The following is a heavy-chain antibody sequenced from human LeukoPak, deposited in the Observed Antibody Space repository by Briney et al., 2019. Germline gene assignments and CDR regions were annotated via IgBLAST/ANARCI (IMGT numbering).Heavy chain of an antibody. CDR2: FYPGDSDT. D-gene: IGHD2-8*01. CDR3: ARHSGVGILRIVDP. J-gene: IGHJ5*02. CDR1: GYTFTSYW. Sequence: GGSLKISCKGSGYTFTSYWIAWVRQMPGKGLEWMGIFYPGDSDTRYGPSFQGRVAISTDASINTAFLQVNNLEASDTAIYYCARHSGVGILRIVDPWGQGTPVTVSS. V-gene: IGHV5-51*01.